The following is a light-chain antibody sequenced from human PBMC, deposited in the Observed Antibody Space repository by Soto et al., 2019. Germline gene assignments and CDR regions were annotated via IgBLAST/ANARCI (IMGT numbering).Light chain of an antibody. CDR2: EVS. J-gene: IGLJ2*01. CDR1: SSDVGSYNR. Sequence: QSALTQPPSVSGSPGQSVTISCTGTSSDVGSYNRVSWYQQPPGTAPKLMIYEVSNRPSGVPDRFSGSKSGNTASLTISGLQAEDEADYYCSSYTSSSTPCVFGGGTKLTVL. V-gene: IGLV2-18*02. CDR3: SSYTSSSTPCV.